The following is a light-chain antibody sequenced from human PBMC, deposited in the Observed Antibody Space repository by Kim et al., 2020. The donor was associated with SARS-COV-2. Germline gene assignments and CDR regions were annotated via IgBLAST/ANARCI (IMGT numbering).Light chain of an antibody. CDR3: QQYFITPRT. Sequence: DIVMTQSPDSLAVSLGERATINCKSSQSVLYSSDNKNYLAWYQQKPGQPPKLLIYWASTRESGVPDRFSGSGSGTDFTLTISSLQAEDAAVYHCQQYFITPRTFGQGTKVDIK. CDR2: WAS. CDR1: QSVLYSSDNKNY. J-gene: IGKJ1*01. V-gene: IGKV4-1*01.